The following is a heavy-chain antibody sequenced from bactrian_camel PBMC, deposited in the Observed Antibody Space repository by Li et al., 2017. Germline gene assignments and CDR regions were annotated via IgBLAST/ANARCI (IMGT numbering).Heavy chain of an antibody. CDR2: ISGDSRRK. CDR3: AQGYVNGHNY. CDR1: ENAYSTSA. V-gene: IGHV3S40*01. D-gene: IGHD1*01. Sequence: DVQLVESGGGSVQSGGSLKLSCTASENAYSTSAMGWFRRPPGKELEGLAAISGDSRRKVYADSVKGRFTISRDKGKNTVYLQMNSLKSEDTALYYCAQGYVNGHNYWGQATQVTVS. J-gene: IGHJ4*01.